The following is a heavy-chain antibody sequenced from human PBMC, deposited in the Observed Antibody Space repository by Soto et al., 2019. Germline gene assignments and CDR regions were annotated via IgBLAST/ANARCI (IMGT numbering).Heavy chain of an antibody. CDR1: GFTFSSYW. CDR3: AGGTGWFIVD. V-gene: IGHV3-7*02. Sequence: EVLLVESGGGLVQPGGSLRLSCAASGFTFSSYWMNWVRQAPGKGLEWVANIKQDGTEKHYVDSVKDRFTISRDNAKSSLHLQLNSLRADDTAVYYCAGGTGWFIVDWGQGTLVTVSS. D-gene: IGHD6-19*01. CDR2: IKQDGTEK. J-gene: IGHJ4*02.